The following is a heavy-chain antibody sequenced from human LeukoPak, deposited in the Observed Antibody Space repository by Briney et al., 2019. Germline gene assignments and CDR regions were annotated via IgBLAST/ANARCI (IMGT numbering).Heavy chain of an antibody. J-gene: IGHJ4*02. CDR1: GFTFDDYA. Sequence: GGSLRLSCAASGFTFDDYAMHWVRQAPGKGLEWVSLISGDGGSTYHADSVKGRFTISRDNSKNSLYLQMNSLRADDTAVYYCARDRSSTWSLDYWGQGTLVTVSS. V-gene: IGHV3-43*02. CDR3: ARDRSSTWSLDY. D-gene: IGHD6-13*01. CDR2: ISGDGGST.